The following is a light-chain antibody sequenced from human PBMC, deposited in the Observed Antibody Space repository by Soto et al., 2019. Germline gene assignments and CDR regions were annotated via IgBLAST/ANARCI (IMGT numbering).Light chain of an antibody. J-gene: IGLJ3*02. CDR3: CSSAGGFTWV. CDR1: SSDV. V-gene: IGLV2-11*01. Sequence: QSALTQPCSVSGSTGESVTISCTGTSSDVVSWYQQHPGKAPKLIIYYVSQRPSGVPDRFSGSKSGNTASLTISGLQAEDEADYYCCSSAGGFTWVFGGGTKLTVL. CDR2: YVS.